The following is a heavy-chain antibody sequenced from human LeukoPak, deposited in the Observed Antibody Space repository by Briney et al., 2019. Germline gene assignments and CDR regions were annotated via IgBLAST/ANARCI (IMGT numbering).Heavy chain of an antibody. CDR3: ARTERSTMVRGVSNNWFDP. V-gene: IGHV4-59*01. D-gene: IGHD3-10*01. CDR2: MYYSGST. Sequence: SETLSLTCTVSGGSISSYYWSWIRQPPGKGLEWIGYMYYSGSTNYNPSLKSRVTISVDTSKNQFSLKLSSVTAADTAVYYCARTERSTMVRGVSNNWFDPWGQGTLVTVSS. CDR1: GGSISSYY. J-gene: IGHJ5*02.